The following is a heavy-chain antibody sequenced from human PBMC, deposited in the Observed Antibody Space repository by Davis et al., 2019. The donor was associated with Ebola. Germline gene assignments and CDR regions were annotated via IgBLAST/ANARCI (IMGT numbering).Heavy chain of an antibody. CDR2: IWYDGSNK. CDR3: ARGQGWLQH. Sequence: GESLKISCAASGFTFSSYGMHWVRQAPGKGLEWVAVIWYDGSNKYYADSVKGRFTISRDNSKNTLYLQMNSLRAEDTAVYYCARGQGWLQHWGQGTLVTVSS. V-gene: IGHV3-33*08. D-gene: IGHD2-15*01. CDR1: GFTFSSYG. J-gene: IGHJ1*01.